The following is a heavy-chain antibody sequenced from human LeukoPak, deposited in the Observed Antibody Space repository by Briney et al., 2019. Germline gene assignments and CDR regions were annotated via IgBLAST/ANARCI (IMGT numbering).Heavy chain of an antibody. CDR2: IYSGGST. CDR1: GFTVSSNY. Sequence: PGGSLRLSCAASGFTVSSNYMSWVRQAPGKGLEWVSVIYSGGSTCYADSVKGRFTISRDNSKNTLYLQMNSLRAEDTAVYYCARTGLRLEFDYWGQGTLVTVSS. CDR3: ARTGLRLEFDY. J-gene: IGHJ4*02. V-gene: IGHV3-66*01. D-gene: IGHD3-22*01.